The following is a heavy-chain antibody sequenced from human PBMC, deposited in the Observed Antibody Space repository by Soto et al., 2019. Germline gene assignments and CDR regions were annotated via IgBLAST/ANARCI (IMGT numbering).Heavy chain of an antibody. D-gene: IGHD3-9*01. CDR2: IYSGGST. Sequence: PGGSLRLSCAASGFTVSSNYMSWVRQAPGKGLEWVSVIYSGGSTYYADSVKGRFTISRDNSKNTLYLQMNSLRAEDTAVYYCARVHLTGYYPVDYWGQGTLVTVSS. CDR3: ARVHLTGYYPVDY. V-gene: IGHV3-66*01. J-gene: IGHJ4*02. CDR1: GFTVSSNY.